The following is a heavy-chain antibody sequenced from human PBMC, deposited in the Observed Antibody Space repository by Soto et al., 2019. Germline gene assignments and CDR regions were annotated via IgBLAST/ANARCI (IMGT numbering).Heavy chain of an antibody. J-gene: IGHJ4*02. Sequence: SETLSLTCTVSGGSISSYYWSWIRQPPGKGLECIGYISYSGSASYNPSLKSRVTISVHTSNSQFSLELSSVTAADTAVYYCARGLITGSHYSGGWYYFDSWGQGTQVTVSS. D-gene: IGHD6-19*01. V-gene: IGHV4-59*12. CDR3: ARGLITGSHYSGGWYYFDS. CDR1: GGSISSYY. CDR2: ISYSGSA.